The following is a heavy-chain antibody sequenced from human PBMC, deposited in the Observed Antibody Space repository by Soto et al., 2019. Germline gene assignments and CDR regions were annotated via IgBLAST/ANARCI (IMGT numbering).Heavy chain of an antibody. CDR3: ARVDSNLKYFQH. Sequence: PSETLSLTCAVYGGSFSGYYWSWIRQPPGKGLEWIGEINHSGSTNYNPSLKSRVTISVDASKNQFSLKLSSVTAADTAVYYCARVDSNLKYFQHWGQGTLVTVSS. CDR2: INHSGST. D-gene: IGHD7-27*01. V-gene: IGHV4-34*01. J-gene: IGHJ1*01. CDR1: GGSFSGYY.